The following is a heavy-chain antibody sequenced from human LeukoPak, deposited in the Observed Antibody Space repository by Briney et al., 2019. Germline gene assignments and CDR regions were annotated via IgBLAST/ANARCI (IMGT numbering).Heavy chain of an antibody. CDR3: ARVPGTRYYYYGMDV. J-gene: IGHJ6*02. V-gene: IGHV4-59*01. D-gene: IGHD1/OR15-1a*01. CDR2: IYYSGST. Sequence: SETLSLTCTVSGGSISSYYWSWIRQPPGKGLEWIGYIYYSGSTNYNPSLKSRVTISADTSKNQFSLKLSSVTAADTAVYYCARVPGTRYYYYGMDVWGQGTTVTVSS. CDR1: GGSISSYY.